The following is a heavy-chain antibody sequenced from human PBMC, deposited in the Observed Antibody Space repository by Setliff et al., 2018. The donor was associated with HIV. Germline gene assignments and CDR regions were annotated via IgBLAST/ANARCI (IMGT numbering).Heavy chain of an antibody. V-gene: IGHV4-4*07. CDR2: LYLSRDT. J-gene: IGHJ6*03. CDR1: DDPISSYS. Sequence: SETLSLTCYVTDDPISSYSWSWVRQPAGKGMEWIGRLYLSRDTNNNPTPKSRVTMSLDTSKNNFSLKLKSVTAAATAVYYCALTGHGLLRGYIDVWGKGIMVTVSS. CDR3: ALTGHGLLRGYIDV. D-gene: IGHD2-15*01.